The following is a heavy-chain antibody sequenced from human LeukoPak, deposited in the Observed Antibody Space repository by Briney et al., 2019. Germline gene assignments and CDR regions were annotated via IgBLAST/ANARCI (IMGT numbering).Heavy chain of an antibody. D-gene: IGHD6-19*01. CDR1: GGSVRSYS. CDR2: IYNGGSP. J-gene: IGHJ4*02. V-gene: IGHV4-59*02. Sequence: SETLSLTCTGSGGSVRSYSWSWIRQPPGKGREYIGHIYNGGSPTYNPSLMGRLTMSVDTAKHQLSLHLTSVTTADTALYFCARNKGVAARHDYWGQGNLVIVSS. CDR3: ARNKGVAARHDY.